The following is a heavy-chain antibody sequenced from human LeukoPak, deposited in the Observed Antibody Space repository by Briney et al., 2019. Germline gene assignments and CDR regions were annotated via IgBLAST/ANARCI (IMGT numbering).Heavy chain of an antibody. D-gene: IGHD3-3*01. V-gene: IGHV1-46*01. CDR3: ARGDIITIFGVVIPRGYYYYGMDV. J-gene: IGHJ6*02. CDR2: INPSGGST. CDR1: GYTFTSYY. Sequence: GASVKVSCEASGYTFTSYYMHWVRQAPGQGLEWMGIINPSGGSTSYAQKFQGRVTMTRDTSTSTVYMELSSLRSEDTAVYYCARGDIITIFGVVIPRGYYYYGMDVWGQGTTVTVSS.